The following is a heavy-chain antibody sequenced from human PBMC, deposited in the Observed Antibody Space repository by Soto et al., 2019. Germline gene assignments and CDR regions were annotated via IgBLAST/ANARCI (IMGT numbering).Heavy chain of an antibody. J-gene: IGHJ4*02. V-gene: IGHV1-69*01. CDR1: GGTFSSYA. CDR3: ARGGGFYGSGTYYTHYFDY. CDR2: ITPILGTA. D-gene: IGHD3-10*01. Sequence: QVQLVQSGAEVREPGSSVKVSCKASGGTFSSYAISWVRQAPGQGLEWMEGITPILGTATYAQKFQGRVTITADESTTTAYMELSSLTSEDTAVYYCARGGGFYGSGTYYTHYFDYWGQGTLVTVSS.